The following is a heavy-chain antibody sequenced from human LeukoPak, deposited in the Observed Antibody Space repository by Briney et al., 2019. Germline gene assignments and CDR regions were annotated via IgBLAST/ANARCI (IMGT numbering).Heavy chain of an antibody. V-gene: IGHV4-34*01. D-gene: IGHD1-26*01. CDR3: ARTYSGSYSGLFGY. CDR2: INHSGST. CDR1: GGSFSGYY. J-gene: IGHJ4*02. Sequence: PSETLSLTCAVYGGSFSGYYWSWIRQPPGKGLEWIGEINHSGSTNYNPSLMSRVTISVDTSKNQFSLKLSSVTAADTAVYYCARTYSGSYSGLFGYWGQGTLVTVSS.